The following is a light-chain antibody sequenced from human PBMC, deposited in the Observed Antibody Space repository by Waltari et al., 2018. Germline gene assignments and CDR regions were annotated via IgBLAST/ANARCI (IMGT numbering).Light chain of an antibody. V-gene: IGLV1-44*01. Sequence: QSVLTQAPSASGTPGQTVTISCSGGSSNVGITTVPWYQQLPGTAPKRLIYNNSQRPSGVSDRFSGSKSGASASLAISGLQSDDEADYYCAAWDDDLSGLVFGTGTRVTVL. CDR2: NNS. CDR3: AAWDDDLSGLV. J-gene: IGLJ1*01. CDR1: SSNVGITT.